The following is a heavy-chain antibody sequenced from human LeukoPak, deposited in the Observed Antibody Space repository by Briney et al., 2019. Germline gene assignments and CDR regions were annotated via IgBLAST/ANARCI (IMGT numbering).Heavy chain of an antibody. D-gene: IGHD6-13*01. V-gene: IGHV1-69*05. J-gene: IGHJ5*02. CDR1: GGTFSSYA. CDR2: IIPIFGTA. CDR3: ARSLAAAGNDWFDP. Sequence: ASVKVSCKASGGTFSSYAISWVRQAPGQGLEWMGEIIPIFGTANYAQKFQGRVTITTDESTSTAYMELSSLRSEGTAVYYCARSLAAAGNDWFDPWGQGTLVTVSS.